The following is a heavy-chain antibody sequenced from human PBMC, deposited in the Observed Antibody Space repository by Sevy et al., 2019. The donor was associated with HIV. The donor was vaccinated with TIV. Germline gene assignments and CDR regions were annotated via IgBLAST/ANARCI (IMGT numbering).Heavy chain of an antibody. CDR1: GFTFGSYA. V-gene: IGHV3-21*01. Sequence: GGSLRLSCAASGFTFGSYAMNWVRQAPGKGLEWVSSISSSSSDIYAADSLKGRFTISRDNAKNSLFLQMNRLRAEDTAIYYCARVAADDPDFYYYGMDVWGQGTTVTVSS. D-gene: IGHD6-13*01. CDR2: ISSSSSDI. CDR3: ARVAADDPDFYYYGMDV. J-gene: IGHJ6*02.